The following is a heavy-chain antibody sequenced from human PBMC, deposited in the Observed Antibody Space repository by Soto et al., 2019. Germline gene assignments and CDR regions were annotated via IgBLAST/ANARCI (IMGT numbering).Heavy chain of an antibody. CDR2: LSYDANNK. D-gene: IGHD5-18*01. CDR1: GFTFSNYA. V-gene: IGHV3-30-3*01. CDR3: ARGPFGDAAMVTNYFDY. Sequence: SLRLSCAASGFTFSNYAIHWVRQAPGKGLEWVAVLSYDANNKHYADSVKGRFTISRDNSKNTLYLQMKSLRPEDTAVYYCARGPFGDAAMVTNYFDYWGQGTLVTVSS. J-gene: IGHJ4*02.